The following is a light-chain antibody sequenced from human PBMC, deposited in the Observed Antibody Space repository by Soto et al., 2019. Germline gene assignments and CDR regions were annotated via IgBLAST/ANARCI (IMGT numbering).Light chain of an antibody. CDR3: QQYNSYSGT. Sequence: DIQMTQSPSTLSASVGDRVTITCRASQSISSWLAWYQQKPGKAPKLLIYDASSLESGVPSRFSGSGSWTKFTLTISSLQPDDFATYYCQQYNSYSGTFGQGTKV. V-gene: IGKV1-5*01. CDR1: QSISSW. CDR2: DAS. J-gene: IGKJ1*01.